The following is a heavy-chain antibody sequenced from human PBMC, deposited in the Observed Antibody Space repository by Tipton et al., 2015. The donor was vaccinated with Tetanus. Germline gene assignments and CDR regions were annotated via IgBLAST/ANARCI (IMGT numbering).Heavy chain of an antibody. D-gene: IGHD7-27*01. Sequence: QLVQSGAEVKKPGESLKISCKGSGYSFNIYWIAWVRQMPGKGLEWMGIIYPGDSDTTYSPSFEGQVTISADKSLTTAYVQWSRLKASDTAMYYCARRLGPYTGDQIWHFDLWGRGTLVSVSS. V-gene: IGHV5-51*01. J-gene: IGHJ2*01. CDR2: IYPGDSDT. CDR3: ARRLGPYTGDQIWHFDL. CDR1: GYSFNIYW.